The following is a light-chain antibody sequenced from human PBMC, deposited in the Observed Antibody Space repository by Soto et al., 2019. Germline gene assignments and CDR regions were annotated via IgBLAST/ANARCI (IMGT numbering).Light chain of an antibody. J-gene: IGLJ1*01. CDR2: NVR. Sequence: QSALTQPASVSGSPGPSITISCTGTNSDVGGHDYVSWYRQHPGKAPQLIIFNVRNRPSGVSDRFSGSKSGNTASLTISGLQVEDEADYYCSSWAMRSTPYFFGTG. CDR3: SSWAMRSTPYF. V-gene: IGLV2-14*03. CDR1: NSDVGGHDY.